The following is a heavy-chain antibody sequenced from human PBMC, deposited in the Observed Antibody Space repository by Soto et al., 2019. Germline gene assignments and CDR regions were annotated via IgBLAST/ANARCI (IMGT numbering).Heavy chain of an antibody. CDR3: AREMTIFGVAPGGGVDV. CDR2: IYQSVRT. V-gene: IGHV4-30-2*01. Sequence: SETLSLTCAVSGGSINTFDFSWSWIRQPPGRGLEWIGSIYQSVRTYYIPSLKSRVTMSLEKSKNQFSLKINSVVAADTAIYYCAREMTIFGVAPGGGVDVWGQGTTVTVSS. D-gene: IGHD3-3*01. J-gene: IGHJ6*02. CDR1: GGSINTFDFS.